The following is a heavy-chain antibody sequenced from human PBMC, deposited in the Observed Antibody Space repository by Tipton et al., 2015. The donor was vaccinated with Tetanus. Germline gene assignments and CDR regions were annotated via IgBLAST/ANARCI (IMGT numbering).Heavy chain of an antibody. J-gene: IGHJ6*02. V-gene: IGHV3-9*01. CDR2: ISGDGGSK. Sequence: SLRLSCAASGFTFLDYAIHWVRQPTGKGLEWVSAISGDGGSKVYADSVRGRFTTFRDNAKSSLYLQMSRLRAEDTAVYYCARVVRDYYYGMDVWGQGTTVTVSS. CDR1: GFTFLDYA. CDR3: ARVVRDYYYGMDV. D-gene: IGHD3-22*01.